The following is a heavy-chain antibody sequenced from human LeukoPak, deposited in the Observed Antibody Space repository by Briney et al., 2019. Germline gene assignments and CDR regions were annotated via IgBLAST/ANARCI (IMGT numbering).Heavy chain of an antibody. J-gene: IGHJ6*03. Sequence: LSGGSLRLSCAASGFTFSSYAMSWVRQAPGKGLEWVSYISTTGTTIYYADSVKGRFTISRDNAKNSLYLQMNSLRAEDTAVYYCARDFYGGSLGMDVWGKGTTVTVSS. CDR2: ISTTGTTI. D-gene: IGHD2/OR15-2a*01. CDR3: ARDFYGGSLGMDV. V-gene: IGHV3-48*04. CDR1: GFTFSSYA.